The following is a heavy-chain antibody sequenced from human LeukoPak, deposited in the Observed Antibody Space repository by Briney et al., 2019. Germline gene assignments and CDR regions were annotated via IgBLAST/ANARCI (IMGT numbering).Heavy chain of an antibody. D-gene: IGHD5-24*01. V-gene: IGHV3-30-3*01. CDR2: ISYDGSNK. J-gene: IGHJ4*02. CDR1: GFTFSSYA. Sequence: GGSLRLSCAASGFTFSSYAMHWVRQAPGKGLEWVAVISYDGSNKYYADSVKGRFTISRDNSKNTLYLQMNSLRAEDTAAYYCARVRDGYNWTWRPFDYWGQGTLVTVSS. CDR3: ARVRDGYNWTWRPFDY.